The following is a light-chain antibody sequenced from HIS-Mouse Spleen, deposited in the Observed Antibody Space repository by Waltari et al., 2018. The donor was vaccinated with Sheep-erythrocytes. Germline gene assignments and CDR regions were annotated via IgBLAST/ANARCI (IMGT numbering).Light chain of an antibody. J-gene: IGKJ4*01. V-gene: IGKV1-33*01. Sequence: DIQMTQSPSSLSASVGDRVTITCQASQDISNYLNWYQQKPGKAPQLLIYDASNLETGVPSRFSGSGSGTEFTFTISSLQPEDIATYYCQQYDNLLTFGGGTKVEIK. CDR3: QQYDNLLT. CDR2: DAS. CDR1: QDISNY.